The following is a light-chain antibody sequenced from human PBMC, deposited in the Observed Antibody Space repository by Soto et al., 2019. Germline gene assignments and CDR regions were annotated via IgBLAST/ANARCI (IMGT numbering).Light chain of an antibody. J-gene: IGKJ4*01. CDR1: QTISND. Sequence: EVVMTQSPATVSVSPGEGVTLSCRASQTISNDLAWYQQKPGQAPRLLIYGASTRATGVPARFSGGGSGTEFTLTISSLQSEDFAFYYCQKNNKWLPVTFGGGTKVEIK. CDR2: GAS. V-gene: IGKV3-15*01. CDR3: QKNNKWLPVT.